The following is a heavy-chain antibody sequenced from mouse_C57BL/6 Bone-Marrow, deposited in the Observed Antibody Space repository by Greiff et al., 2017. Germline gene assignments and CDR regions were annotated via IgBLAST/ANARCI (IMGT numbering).Heavy chain of an antibody. CDR3: TTWGWLQDYAMDY. J-gene: IGHJ4*01. Sequence: EVQLVESGAELVRPGASVKLSCTASGFNIKDYYMHWVKQRPEQGLEWIGRFDPEDGDTEYAPKFQGKATMTADTSSNTAYLQLSSLTSEDTAVYYCTTWGWLQDYAMDYWGQGTSVTVSS. V-gene: IGHV14-1*01. CDR1: GFNIKDYY. CDR2: FDPEDGDT. D-gene: IGHD2-3*01.